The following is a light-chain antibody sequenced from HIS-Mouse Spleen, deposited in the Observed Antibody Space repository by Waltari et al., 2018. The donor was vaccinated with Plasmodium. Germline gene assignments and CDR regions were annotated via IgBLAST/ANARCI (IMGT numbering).Light chain of an antibody. CDR3: YSAADNNLV. V-gene: IGLV3-27*01. CDR2: KDS. J-gene: IGLJ3*02. Sequence: SYELTQPSSVSVSPGQTARITCSGDVLAKKYARWFQQKPGQAPVLVIYKDSERPSGNPERVSGSSSGTTVTLTISGAQVEDEADYYCYSAADNNLVFGGGTKLTVL. CDR1: VLAKKY.